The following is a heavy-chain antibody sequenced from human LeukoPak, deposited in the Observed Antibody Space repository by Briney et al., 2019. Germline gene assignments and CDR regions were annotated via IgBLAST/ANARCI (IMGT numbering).Heavy chain of an antibody. CDR1: GFTFSSYS. Sequence: GGSLRLSCAASGFTFSSYSMNWVRQAPGKGLEWVSSISSSSSYIYYADSVKGRFTISRDNAKNSLYLQMNSLRAEDTAVYYCARGGNTAMADDAFDIWGQGTMVTVSS. D-gene: IGHD5-18*01. J-gene: IGHJ3*02. CDR2: ISSSSSYI. CDR3: ARGGNTAMADDAFDI. V-gene: IGHV3-21*01.